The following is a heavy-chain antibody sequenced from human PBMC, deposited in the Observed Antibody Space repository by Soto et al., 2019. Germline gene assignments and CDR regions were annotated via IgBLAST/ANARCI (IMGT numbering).Heavy chain of an antibody. V-gene: IGHV3-30*18. Sequence: QVQLVESGGGVVQPGRSLRLSCAASGFTFSSYGMHWVRQAPGKGLEWVAVISYDGSNKYYADSVKGRFTISRDNSKNTLYLQMNSLRAEDTAVYYCANSFGSGWDGFDYWGQGTLVTVSS. D-gene: IGHD6-19*01. CDR3: ANSFGSGWDGFDY. CDR2: ISYDGSNK. CDR1: GFTFSSYG. J-gene: IGHJ4*02.